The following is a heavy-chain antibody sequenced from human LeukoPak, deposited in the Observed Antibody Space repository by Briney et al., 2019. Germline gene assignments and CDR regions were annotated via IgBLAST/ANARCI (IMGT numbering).Heavy chain of an antibody. V-gene: IGHV3-23*01. CDR1: GFTFSSYA. D-gene: IGHD5-24*01. CDR3: AKVRGDGYNPDAFDI. CDR2: ISGSGGST. Sequence: PGGSLRLSCAASGFTFSSYAMSWVRQAPGKGLEWVSAISGSGGSTYYADSVKGRFTISRDNSKNTLYLQMNSLRVEDTAVYYCAKVRGDGYNPDAFDIWGQGTMVTVSS. J-gene: IGHJ3*02.